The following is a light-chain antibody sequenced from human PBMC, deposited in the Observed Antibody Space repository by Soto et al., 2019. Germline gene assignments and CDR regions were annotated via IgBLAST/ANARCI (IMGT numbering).Light chain of an antibody. CDR1: SRDVGGYDY. V-gene: IGLV2-11*01. J-gene: IGLJ3*02. CDR3: CSYAGTYSWV. Sequence: QSALTQPRSVSGSPGQSVTISCTGSSRDVGGYDYVSWCQHHPGKAPKLMIFDVSKRPSGVPDRFSGSKSGNTASLTISGLQAEDEADYYCCSYAGTYSWVFGGGTTLTVL. CDR2: DVS.